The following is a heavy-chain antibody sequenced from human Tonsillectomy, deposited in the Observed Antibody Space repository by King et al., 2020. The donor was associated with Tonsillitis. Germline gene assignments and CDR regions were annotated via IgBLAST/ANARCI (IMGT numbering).Heavy chain of an antibody. J-gene: IGHJ2*01. CDR3: ARIQGGDYVPINYWYFDL. CDR2: IFSNDEK. D-gene: IGHD4-17*01. V-gene: IGHV2-26*01. Sequence: TLKESGPVLVKPTETLTLTCTVSGFSLSNARMGVSWIRQPPGKALEWLAHIFSNDEKSYNTSLKSRLTISKDTSKSQVVLTMTNMDPVDTATYYCARIQGGDYVPINYWYFDLWGRGTLVTVSS. CDR1: GFSLSNARMG.